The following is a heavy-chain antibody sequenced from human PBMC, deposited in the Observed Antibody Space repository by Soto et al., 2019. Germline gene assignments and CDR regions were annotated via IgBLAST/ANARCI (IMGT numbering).Heavy chain of an antibody. V-gene: IGHV1-69*13. Sequence: SVKVSCKASGGTFSSYAISWVRQAPGQGLEWMGGIIPIFGTASYAQKFQGRVTITADESTSTAYMELSSLRSEDTAVYYCARVRTAGSLLLGWFDPWGQGTLVTVSS. D-gene: IGHD6-13*01. CDR2: IIPIFGTA. CDR1: GGTFSSYA. CDR3: ARVRTAGSLLLGWFDP. J-gene: IGHJ5*02.